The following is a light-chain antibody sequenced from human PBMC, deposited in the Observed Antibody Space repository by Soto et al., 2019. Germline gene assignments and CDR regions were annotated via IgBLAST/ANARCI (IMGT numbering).Light chain of an antibody. Sequence: EIVMTQSPATLSVSPGERATLSCRASQSVSSNLAWYQQKPGQAPRLLIYGASTRATGIPARFSGSGSGTEFTLTISSLQSEDFAVYYCQQYNNWPPGKFTFGPGTKVDFK. CDR3: QQYNNWPPGKFT. CDR1: QSVSSN. CDR2: GAS. J-gene: IGKJ3*01. V-gene: IGKV3-15*01.